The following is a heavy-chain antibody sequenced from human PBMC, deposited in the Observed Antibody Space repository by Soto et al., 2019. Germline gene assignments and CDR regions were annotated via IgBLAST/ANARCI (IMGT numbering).Heavy chain of an antibody. Sequence: QVQLVESGGGVVQPGRSLRLSCAASGFSFSTYGMHWVRQAPGKGLEWVAVIWYDGSNKYYADSMKGRFTISRDNSKNTVYLQMNSLSAEDTAVYYCARDRGGEIWPEYFFDYWGQGTLVTVSS. V-gene: IGHV3-33*01. J-gene: IGHJ4*02. CDR1: GFSFSTYG. D-gene: IGHD3-10*01. CDR2: IWYDGSNK. CDR3: ARDRGGEIWPEYFFDY.